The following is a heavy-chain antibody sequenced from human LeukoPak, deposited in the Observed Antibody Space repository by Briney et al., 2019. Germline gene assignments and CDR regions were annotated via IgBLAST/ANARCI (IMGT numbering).Heavy chain of an antibody. CDR1: GFTFSSYS. D-gene: IGHD6-13*01. V-gene: IGHV3-21*01. J-gene: IGHJ4*02. Sequence: KAGGSLRLSCAASGFTFSSYSMNWVRQAPGKGLEWVSSISSSSSYIYYADSVQDRFTISRDNSKNTLSLQMNSLRPEDTAIYYCARSRIAAFVPFYFDSWGQGALVTVSS. CDR3: ARSRIAAFVPFYFDS. CDR2: ISSSSSYI.